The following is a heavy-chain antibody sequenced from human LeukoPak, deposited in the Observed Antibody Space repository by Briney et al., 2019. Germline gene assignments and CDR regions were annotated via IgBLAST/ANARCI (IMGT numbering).Heavy chain of an antibody. CDR1: GFTFSSYG. D-gene: IGHD2-8*01. Sequence: GGSLRLSCAASGFTFSSYGMHWVRQAPGKGLEWVANIKQDGSEKYYVDSVKGRFTISRDNAKKSLYLQMNSLRAEDTAVYYCARDLNGPFDYWGQGTLVTVSS. V-gene: IGHV3-7*01. J-gene: IGHJ4*02. CDR2: IKQDGSEK. CDR3: ARDLNGPFDY.